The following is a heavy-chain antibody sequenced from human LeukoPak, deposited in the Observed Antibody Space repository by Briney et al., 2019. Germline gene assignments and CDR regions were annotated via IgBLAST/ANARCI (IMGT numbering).Heavy chain of an antibody. CDR1: GFTFSSYS. J-gene: IGHJ4*02. D-gene: IGHD2-21*02. CDR2: ISGSGGST. V-gene: IGHV3-23*01. CDR3: AKDRSGGDPSYDY. Sequence: GGTLRLSSADSGFTFSSYSMSWVRQAPGKGLEWVSAISGSGGSTYYADSVKGRFTISRDTSKNTLYLQMNSLRAEDSAVYYCAKDRSGGDPSYDYWGQGTLVTVSS.